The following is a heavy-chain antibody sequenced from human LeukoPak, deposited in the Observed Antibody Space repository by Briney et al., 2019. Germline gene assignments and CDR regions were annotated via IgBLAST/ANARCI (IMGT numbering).Heavy chain of an antibody. CDR3: ARAGAMVFSGA. Sequence: PSETLSLTCTVSGGSISSGSYYWSWIRQPAGKGLEWIGRIYTSGSTNYNPSLKSRVTISVDTSKNQFSLKLSSVTAADTAVYYCARAGAMVFSGAWGQGTLVTVSS. J-gene: IGHJ5*02. V-gene: IGHV4-61*02. CDR2: IYTSGST. D-gene: IGHD5-18*01. CDR1: GGSISSGSYY.